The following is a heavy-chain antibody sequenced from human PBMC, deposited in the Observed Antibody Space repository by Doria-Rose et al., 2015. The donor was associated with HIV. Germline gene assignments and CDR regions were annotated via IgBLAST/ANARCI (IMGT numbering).Heavy chain of an antibody. D-gene: IGHD6-13*01. CDR2: IFSYDER. CDR1: GVSLSSPGMG. J-gene: IGHJ4*02. CDR3: ARIKSSRWYHKYYFDF. Sequence: QVTLKVSGPVLVKPTETLTLTCTVSGVSLSSPGMGVSWIRQPPGKALEWLANIFSYDERSYKPSLKSRLTISRGTSKSQVVLTMTDMDPVDTATYYCARIKSSRWYHKYYFDFWGQGTLVIVSA. V-gene: IGHV2-26*01.